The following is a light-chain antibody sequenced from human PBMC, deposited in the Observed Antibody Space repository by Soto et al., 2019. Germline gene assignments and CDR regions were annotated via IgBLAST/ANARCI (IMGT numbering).Light chain of an antibody. CDR2: VGTGGIVG. CDR3: GADHGSGSNFVHVV. CDR1: SGYSNYK. Sequence: QSVLTQPPSASASLGASVTLTCTLSSGYSNYKVDWYQQRPGKGPRFVMRVGTGGIVGSKGDGIPDRFSVLGSGLNRYLTIKNFQEEDESDYHCGADHGSGSNFVHVVFGGGTKLTVL. V-gene: IGLV9-49*01. J-gene: IGLJ2*01.